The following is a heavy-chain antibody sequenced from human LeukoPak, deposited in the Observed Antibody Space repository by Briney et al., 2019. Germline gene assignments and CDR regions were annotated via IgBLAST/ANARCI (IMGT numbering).Heavy chain of an antibody. D-gene: IGHD6-13*01. Sequence: GGSLRLSCAASGFTFSSYAMYWVRQAPGXXXXXVSAISTNGGSTYYANSVKGRFTISRDNSKNTLYLQMGNLRAEDMAVYYCAGGSSWYRGIDYWGQGTLVTVSS. CDR3: AGGSSWYRGIDY. CDR2: ISTNGGST. V-gene: IGHV3-64*01. CDR1: GFTFSSYA. J-gene: IGHJ4*02.